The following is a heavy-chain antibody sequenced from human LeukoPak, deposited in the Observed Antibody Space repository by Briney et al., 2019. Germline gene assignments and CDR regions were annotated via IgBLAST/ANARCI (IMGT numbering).Heavy chain of an antibody. CDR1: GFTFSSYA. J-gene: IGHJ4*02. CDR3: AKDFYYDSSNYD. Sequence: GGSLRLSCAASGFTFSSYAMSWVRQAPGKGLQWVALIWYDGSNKYYADSVEGRFTISRDNSKNTLYLHMDSLRAEDTAVYYCAKDFYYDSSNYDWGQGTLVTVSS. D-gene: IGHD3-22*01. V-gene: IGHV3-33*06. CDR2: IWYDGSNK.